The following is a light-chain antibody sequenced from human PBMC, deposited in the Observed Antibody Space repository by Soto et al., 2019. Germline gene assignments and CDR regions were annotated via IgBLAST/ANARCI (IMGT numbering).Light chain of an antibody. J-gene: IGLJ2*01. CDR2: ENN. CDR1: SSNIGNNY. Sequence: QSVSTQPPSVSAAPGQKVTISCSGSSSNIGNNYVSWYQQLPGTAPKLLIYENNKRPSGIPDRFSGSKSGTSATLGITGLQTGDEADYYCGTWDSSLSDVVFGGGTKLTVL. V-gene: IGLV1-51*02. CDR3: GTWDSSLSDVV.